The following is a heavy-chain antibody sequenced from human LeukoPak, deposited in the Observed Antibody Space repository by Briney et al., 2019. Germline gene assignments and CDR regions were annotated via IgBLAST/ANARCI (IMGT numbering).Heavy chain of an antibody. Sequence: ETQSLTCTVPGGSISSSSYYWGWIRQPPGKGLGWIGSIYYSGSTYYNPSLKSRVTISVDTSKNQFSLKLSSVTAADTAVYYCARALRTGRGGYFDCWGQGTLVTVSA. CDR1: GGSISSSSYY. CDR3: ARALRTGRGGYFDC. J-gene: IGHJ4*02. CDR2: IYYSGST. V-gene: IGHV4-39*07. D-gene: IGHD1/OR15-1a*01.